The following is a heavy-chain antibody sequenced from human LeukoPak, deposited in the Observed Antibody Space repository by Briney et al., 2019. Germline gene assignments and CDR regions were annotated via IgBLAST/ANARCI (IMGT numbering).Heavy chain of an antibody. CDR2: ISYDGDNK. V-gene: IGHV3-30*18. CDR1: GFTFSTYG. D-gene: IGHD3-10*01. Sequence: GGSLRLSCAASGFTFSTYGMHWVRQAPGKGLEWVAVISYDGDNKYFADSVKGRFTISRDNSKNTLYLQMNSLRAEDTAVYYCAKDRLLLARGVIDAFDIWGQGTMVTVSS. J-gene: IGHJ3*02. CDR3: AKDRLLLARGVIDAFDI.